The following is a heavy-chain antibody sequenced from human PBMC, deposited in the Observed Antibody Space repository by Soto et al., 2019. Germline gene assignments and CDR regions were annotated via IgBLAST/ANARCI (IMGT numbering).Heavy chain of an antibody. Sequence: SETMSLTCTVAGGSISSYYLSWIRQHPGKGLEWIGYIYYSGSTNYNPSLKSRVTISVDTSKNQFSLKLNSMTAADTAVYYCARHNYGSGSTYFDYWGQGTLVTVSS. D-gene: IGHD3-10*01. CDR1: GGSISSYY. CDR2: IYYSGST. V-gene: IGHV4-59*08. CDR3: ARHNYGSGSTYFDY. J-gene: IGHJ4*02.